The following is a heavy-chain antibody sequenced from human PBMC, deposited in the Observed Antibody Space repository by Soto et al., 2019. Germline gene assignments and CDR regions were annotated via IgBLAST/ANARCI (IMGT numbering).Heavy chain of an antibody. CDR1: GYTFTSYY. CDR3: ARVGCSGGSCYGDDAFDI. D-gene: IGHD2-15*01. V-gene: IGHV1-46*01. CDR2: INPSGGST. Sequence: ASVKVSCKASGYTFTSYYMHWVRQAPGQGLEWMGIINPSGGSTSYAQKFQGRVTMTRDTSTSTVYMELGSLRSEDTAVHYCARVGCSGGSCYGDDAFDIWGQGTMVTVSS. J-gene: IGHJ3*02.